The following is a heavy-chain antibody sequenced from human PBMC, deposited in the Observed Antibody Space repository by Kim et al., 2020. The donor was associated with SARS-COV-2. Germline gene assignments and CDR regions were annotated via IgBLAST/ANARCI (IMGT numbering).Heavy chain of an antibody. CDR1: GFLFGDYW. CDR3: VRGMGDY. Sequence: GGSLRLSCAASGFLFGDYWMHWVRHTPGKGLLWVSRINGDKSLISYADSVQVRFTISRDNAKNTLLLQMNSLSVDDTAIYYCVRGMGDYWGRGTLVTVSS. V-gene: IGHV3-74*01. J-gene: IGHJ4*02. CDR2: INGDKSLI. D-gene: IGHD3-16*01.